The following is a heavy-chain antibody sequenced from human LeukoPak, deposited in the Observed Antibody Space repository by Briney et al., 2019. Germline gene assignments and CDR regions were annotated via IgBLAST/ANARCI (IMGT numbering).Heavy chain of an antibody. CDR2: IYCSGST. Sequence: SETLSLTCTVSGGSLTSNFWTWIRQPPRPGLEWIGYIYCSGSTNYHPSLKSRVTISVDTSKNQFPLELSSVTAADTAVYYCARRTGTTVWDDAFDIWGQGTMVTVSS. D-gene: IGHD1-7*01. V-gene: IGHV4-59*08. CDR3: ARRTGTTVWDDAFDI. CDR1: GGSLTSNF. J-gene: IGHJ3*02.